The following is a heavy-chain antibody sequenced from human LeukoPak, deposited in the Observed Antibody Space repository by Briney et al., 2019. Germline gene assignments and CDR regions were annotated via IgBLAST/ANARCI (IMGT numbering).Heavy chain of an antibody. J-gene: IGHJ4*02. D-gene: IGHD1-26*01. CDR2: IYYSGST. CDR3: AKASSGATEYYFDY. V-gene: IGHV4-59*08. CDR1: GGSISSYY. Sequence: SGPTLVKPSETLSLTCTVSGGSISSYYWSWIRQPPGKGLEWIGYIYYSGSTNYNPSLKSRVTISVDTSKNQFSLKLSSVTAADTAVYYCAKASSGATEYYFDYWGQGTLVTVSS.